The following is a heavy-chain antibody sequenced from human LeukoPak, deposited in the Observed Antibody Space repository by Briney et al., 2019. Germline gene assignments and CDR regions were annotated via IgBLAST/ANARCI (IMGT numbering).Heavy chain of an antibody. CDR3: ARDLASSGWSFDY. J-gene: IGHJ4*02. D-gene: IGHD6-19*01. CDR1: GFTFRNYW. V-gene: IGHV3-74*01. Sequence: PGGSLRLFCAASGFTFRNYWMHWARHAPRKGLVWVSRINRDGRSTNYADSVKGRFTISRDNAKNTLFLQINSLRAEDAAVYYCARDLASSGWSFDYLGQGTLVSDSP. CDR2: INRDGRST.